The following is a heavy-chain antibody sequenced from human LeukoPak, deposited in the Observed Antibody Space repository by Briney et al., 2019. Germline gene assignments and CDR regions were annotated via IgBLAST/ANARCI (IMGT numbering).Heavy chain of an antibody. D-gene: IGHD6-13*01. V-gene: IGHV3-21*01. J-gene: IGHJ4*02. CDR2: ISSSSSYI. CDR1: GFTFSSYS. CDR3: AGPRSSSWSRTYYFDY. Sequence: GGSLRLSCAASGFTFSSYSMNWVRQAPGKGLEWVSSISSSSSYIYYADSVKGRFTISRDNAKNSLYLQMNSLRAEDTAVYYCAGPRSSSWSRTYYFDYWGQGTLVTVSS.